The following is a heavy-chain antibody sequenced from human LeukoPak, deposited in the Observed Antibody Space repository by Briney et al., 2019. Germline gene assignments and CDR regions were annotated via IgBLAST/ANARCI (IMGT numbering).Heavy chain of an antibody. J-gene: IGHJ4*02. D-gene: IGHD3-10*01. CDR2: IYYSGIT. V-gene: IGHV4-59*11. CDR1: GCSISSQY. Sequence: SETLSLTCTVSGCSISSQYWSLIRQPPGKGLEWIGYIYYSGITKYSPSLKSRVTISVDTSKNQFSLRLTSVTAADTAVYYCARTSYHYNSGDYGWYFDYWGQGTLVTVSA. CDR3: ARTSYHYNSGDYGWYFDY.